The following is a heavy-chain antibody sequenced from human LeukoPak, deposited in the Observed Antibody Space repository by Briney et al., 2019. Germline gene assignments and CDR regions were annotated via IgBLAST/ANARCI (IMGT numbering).Heavy chain of an antibody. J-gene: IGHJ3*01. CDR1: GFTVSGHY. CDR2: IHSGCTA. Sequence: GGSLRLSCAASGFTVSGHYMSWVRQAPGKGLEWVSVIHSGCTAYYADSVKGRFTISRDNSKNTLFLQLNSLRPEDTALYYCARGGLGGEALEVWGQGTMVTVSS. V-gene: IGHV3-66*02. CDR3: ARGGLGGEALEV. D-gene: IGHD3-10*01.